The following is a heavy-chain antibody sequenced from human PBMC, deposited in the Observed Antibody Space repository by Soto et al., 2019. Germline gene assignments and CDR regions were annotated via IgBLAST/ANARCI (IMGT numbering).Heavy chain of an antibody. CDR1: GGTFSSYA. V-gene: IGHV1-69*06. D-gene: IGHD2-8*01. CDR2: IIPIFGTA. J-gene: IGHJ4*02. Sequence: SVKVSCKASGGTFSSYAISWVRQAPGQGLEWMGGIIPIFGTANYAQKFQGRVTITADKSTSTAYMELSSLRSEDTAVYYCARERDCTNGVCYTRTPPYFDYWGQGTLVTVSS. CDR3: ARERDCTNGVCYTRTPPYFDY.